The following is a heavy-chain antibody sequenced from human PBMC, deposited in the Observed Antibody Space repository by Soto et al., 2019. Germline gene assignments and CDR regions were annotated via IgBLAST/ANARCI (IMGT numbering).Heavy chain of an antibody. CDR3: AKDWNWGSLVH. CDR2: IYHSGST. J-gene: IGHJ4*02. Sequence: SETLSLTCAVSGGSISSGGYSWSWIRQPPGKGLEWIGYIYHSGSTYYNPSLKSRVTISVDRSKNQFSLKLSSVTAADTAVYYCAKDWNWGSLVHWGQGTLVTVSS. V-gene: IGHV4-30-2*01. D-gene: IGHD7-27*01. CDR1: GGSISSGGYS.